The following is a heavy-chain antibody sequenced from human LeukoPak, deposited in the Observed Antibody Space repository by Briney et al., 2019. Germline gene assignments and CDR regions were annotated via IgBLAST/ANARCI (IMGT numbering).Heavy chain of an antibody. V-gene: IGHV3-7*01. D-gene: IGHD1-26*01. CDR1: GFTFSRYW. CDR2: INEDGSEK. J-gene: IGHJ5*02. CDR3: VYGGSYYVA. Sequence: GGSLRLSCEASGFTFSRYWMTWVRQAPGKGLELVANINEDGSEKYYVDSVKGRFTISRDNAKNSLYLQIHGLRAEDTAVYFCVYGGSYYVAWGQGTLVTVSS.